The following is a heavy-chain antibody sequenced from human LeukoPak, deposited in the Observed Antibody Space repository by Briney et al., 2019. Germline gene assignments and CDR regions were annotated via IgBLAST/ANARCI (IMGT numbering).Heavy chain of an antibody. Sequence: SETLSLTCAVYGGSFSGYYWSWIRQPPGKGLEWIGEINHSGSTNYNPSLKSRVTISVDTSKNQFSLKLSSVTAADTAVYYCARGSGYYYYGMDVWGQGTTVTVSS. J-gene: IGHJ6*02. CDR2: INHSGST. V-gene: IGHV4-34*01. CDR3: ARGSGYYYYGMDV. D-gene: IGHD3-10*01. CDR1: GGSFSGYY.